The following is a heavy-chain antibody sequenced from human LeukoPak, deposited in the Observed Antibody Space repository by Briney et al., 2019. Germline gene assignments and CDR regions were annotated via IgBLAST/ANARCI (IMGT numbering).Heavy chain of an antibody. CDR2: ISSSSSYI. V-gene: IGHV3-21*01. CDR3: ARTLGYCSGGSCYTQDDAFDI. D-gene: IGHD2-15*01. Sequence: GGSLRLSCAASGFTFSSYSMNWVRQAPGKGLEWVSSISSSSSYIYYAGSVKGRFTISRDNAKNSLYLQMNSLRAEDAAVYYCARTLGYCSGGSCYTQDDAFDIWGQGTMVTVSS. CDR1: GFTFSSYS. J-gene: IGHJ3*02.